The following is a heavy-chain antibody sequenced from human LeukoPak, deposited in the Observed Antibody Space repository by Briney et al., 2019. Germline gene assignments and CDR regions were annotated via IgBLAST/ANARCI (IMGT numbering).Heavy chain of an antibody. Sequence: PGGSLRLSRAGSGFTFSFYSLNWVRQAPGRGLEWVSFISGSGSDIFYADSVKGRFTISRDNAKNSVSLQMDSLRGDDTAVYYCARDIGGSYSAIDYWGQGTLVTVSS. CDR2: ISGSGSDI. CDR1: GFTFSFYS. J-gene: IGHJ4*02. D-gene: IGHD1-26*01. V-gene: IGHV3-21*05. CDR3: ARDIGGSYSAIDY.